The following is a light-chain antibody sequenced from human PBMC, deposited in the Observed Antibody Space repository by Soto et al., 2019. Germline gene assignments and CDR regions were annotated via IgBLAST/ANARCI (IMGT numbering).Light chain of an antibody. V-gene: IGLV2-14*01. Sequence: QSALTQPASVSGSPGQTITISCTGTSSDIGGYNAVSWYQHHPGKAPKLIIYEVTHRPSGVSDRFSASKSGNTASLTISGLQAEDEADYYCNSFRVSHLDVFGTRTKVTVL. CDR3: NSFRVSHLDV. J-gene: IGLJ1*01. CDR1: SSDIGGYNA. CDR2: EVT.